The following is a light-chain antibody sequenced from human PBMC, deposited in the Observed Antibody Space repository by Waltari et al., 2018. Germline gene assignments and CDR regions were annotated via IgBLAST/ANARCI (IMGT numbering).Light chain of an antibody. CDR2: VVS. CDR1: HTDVGASNY. Sequence: QSALTQSASVSGSPGQSITISCTGSHTDVGASNYVSWYQQHPGKVPKVVIFVVSRRPSGVSHSFSGSKSGNTASLAISGLEPEDEADYYCGSYTTSNTHVFGTGTRVSVL. J-gene: IGLJ1*01. CDR3: GSYTTSNTHV. V-gene: IGLV2-14*01.